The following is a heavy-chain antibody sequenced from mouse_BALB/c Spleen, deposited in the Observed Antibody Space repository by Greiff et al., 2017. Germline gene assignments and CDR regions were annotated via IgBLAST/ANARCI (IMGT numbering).Heavy chain of an antibody. CDR2: IDPETGGT. Sequence: QVQLQQSGAELVRPGASVTLSCKASGYTFTDYEMHWVKQTPVHGLEWIGAIDPETGGTAYNQKFKGKATLTADKSSSTAYMELRSLTSEDSAVYYCARCYYGYNYWGQGTTLTVSS. CDR1: GYTFTDYE. J-gene: IGHJ2*01. CDR3: ARCYYGYNY. D-gene: IGHD1-2*01. V-gene: IGHV1-15*01.